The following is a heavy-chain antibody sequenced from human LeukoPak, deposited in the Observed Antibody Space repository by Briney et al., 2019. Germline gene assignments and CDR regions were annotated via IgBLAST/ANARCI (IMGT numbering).Heavy chain of an antibody. CDR2: IIPILGIA. CDR1: GGTFSSYA. Sequence: GASVKVSCKASGGTFSSYAIRWVRQAPGQGLEWMGRIIPILGIANYAQKFQGRVTITADKSTSTAYMELSSLRSEDTAVYYCARVRCSGGSCYPPFYYYGMDVWGQGTTVTVSS. V-gene: IGHV1-69*04. D-gene: IGHD2-15*01. J-gene: IGHJ6*02. CDR3: ARVRCSGGSCYPPFYYYGMDV.